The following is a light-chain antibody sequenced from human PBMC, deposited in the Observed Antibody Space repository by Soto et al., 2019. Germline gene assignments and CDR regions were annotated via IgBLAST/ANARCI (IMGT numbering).Light chain of an antibody. Sequence: QSALTQPASVSGSPGQSITISCTGTSSDIGVYNYVSWYQQHPGKAPKLMIYDVSNRPSGVSNRFSGSKSGNTASLTISGLQAEDEADYYSSSYTSSSTLLDVFGTGTKLTVL. CDR1: SSDIGVYNY. V-gene: IGLV2-14*01. CDR2: DVS. J-gene: IGLJ1*01. CDR3: SSYTSSSTLLDV.